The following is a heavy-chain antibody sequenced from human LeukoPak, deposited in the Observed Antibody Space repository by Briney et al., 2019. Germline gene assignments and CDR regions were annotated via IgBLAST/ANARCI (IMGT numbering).Heavy chain of an antibody. J-gene: IGHJ4*02. V-gene: IGHV3-30*18. CDR2: ISYDGSNK. Sequence: GGSLRLSCAASGFTFSSYGMHWVRQAPGKGLEWAAVISYDGSNKYYADSVKGRFTISRDNSKNTLYLQMNSLRAEDTAVYYCAKDYGNAVFDYWGQGTLVTVSS. CDR3: AKDYGNAVFDY. CDR1: GFTFSSYG. D-gene: IGHD1-1*01.